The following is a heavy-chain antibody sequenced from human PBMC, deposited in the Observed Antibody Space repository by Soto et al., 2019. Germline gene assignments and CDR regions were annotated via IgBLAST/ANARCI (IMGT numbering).Heavy chain of an antibody. CDR1: GDSVSSNSVA. Sequence: SQTLSLTCSISGDSVSSNSVAWNWIRQSPSRGLEWLGRTYYRSRWFNDYAVSVKSPITINPDTSKNQFSRQLNSVTPEDTAVYYCARETSSGWRGALDIWGQGTMVT. D-gene: IGHD6-19*01. V-gene: IGHV6-1*01. J-gene: IGHJ3*02. CDR3: ARETSSGWRGALDI. CDR2: TYYRSRWFN.